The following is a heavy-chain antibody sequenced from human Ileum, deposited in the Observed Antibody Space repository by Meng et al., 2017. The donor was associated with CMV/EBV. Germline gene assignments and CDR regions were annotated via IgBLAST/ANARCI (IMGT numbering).Heavy chain of an antibody. J-gene: IGHJ4*02. D-gene: IGHD5-18*01. Sequence: QEQLVGCGGGVVQSGGSLRLCCATYGFTFRSFGMHWVGQVPGKGLEWLAFIQYDGGKIYYRDSVEGRFTISRDNAKNSLYLQMSNLSGEDTAIYYCVRYAREADYWGQGTLVTVSS. CDR1: GFTFRSFG. CDR2: IQYDGGKI. V-gene: IGHV3-30*02. CDR3: VRYAREADY.